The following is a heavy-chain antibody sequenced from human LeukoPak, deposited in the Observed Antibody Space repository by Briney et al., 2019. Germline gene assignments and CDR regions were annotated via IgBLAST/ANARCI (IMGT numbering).Heavy chain of an antibody. J-gene: IGHJ4*02. D-gene: IGHD3-22*01. CDR3: ARDDLGSGYLM. CDR2: INPNTGGT. CDR1: RYTFTAYY. Sequence: ASVKVSSTASRYTFTAYYMHCVRQAPGQGLERMGRINPNTGGTNYAQKFQGRVTMTRETSISTAYMELSRLRSDDTAVYYCARDDLGSGYLMWGQGNLVTVSS. V-gene: IGHV1-2*06.